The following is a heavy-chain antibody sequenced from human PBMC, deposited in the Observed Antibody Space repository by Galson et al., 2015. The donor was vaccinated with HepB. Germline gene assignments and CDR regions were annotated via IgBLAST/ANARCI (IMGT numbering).Heavy chain of an antibody. J-gene: IGHJ4*02. CDR3: AKDHIVVVTATFFDY. V-gene: IGHV3-23*01. D-gene: IGHD2-21*02. CDR1: GFTFSSYA. Sequence: SLRLSCAASGFTFSSYAMSRVRQAPGKGLEWVSAISGSGGSTYYADSVKGRFTISRDNSKNTLYLQMNSLRAEDTAVYYCAKDHIVVVTATFFDYWGQGTLVTVSS. CDR2: ISGSGGST.